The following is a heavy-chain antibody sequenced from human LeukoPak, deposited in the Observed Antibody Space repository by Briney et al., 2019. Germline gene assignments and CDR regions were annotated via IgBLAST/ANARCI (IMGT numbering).Heavy chain of an antibody. D-gene: IGHD2-15*01. CDR2: IYPGDSGT. J-gene: IGHJ4*02. CDR3: ARYCSGGSCYPSGFDY. V-gene: IGHV5-51*01. CDR1: GYSFTSYW. Sequence: GESLKISCKGSGYSFTSYWIGWVRQMPGKGLEWMGIIYPGDSGTRYSPSFQGQVTISADKSISTAYLQWSSLKASDTAMYYCARYCSGGSCYPSGFDYWGQGTLVTVSS.